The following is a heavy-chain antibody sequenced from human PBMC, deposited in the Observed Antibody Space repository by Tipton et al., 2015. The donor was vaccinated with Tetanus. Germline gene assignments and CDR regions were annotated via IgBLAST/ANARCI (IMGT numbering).Heavy chain of an antibody. Sequence: TLSLTCAVYGGSISSRSYYWSWIRQHPVKGLEWIGYIYYTGSTYYNPSLKSRVIISADTSKNQFSLKLSSVTAADTAVYYCASSVGQLWFWGQGSLVTVSS. CDR3: ASSVGQLWF. J-gene: IGHJ4*01. D-gene: IGHD5-18*01. CDR1: GGSISSRSYY. V-gene: IGHV4-31*11. CDR2: IYYTGST.